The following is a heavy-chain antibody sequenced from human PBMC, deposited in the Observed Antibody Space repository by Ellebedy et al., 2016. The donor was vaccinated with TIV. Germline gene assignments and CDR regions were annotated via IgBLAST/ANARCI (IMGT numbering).Heavy chain of an antibody. J-gene: IGHJ3*02. CDR3: ARPHSRSYPYAFDI. CDR1: GISVSINY. CDR2: IDGGTSA. Sequence: PGGSLRLSCAVSGISVSINYMSWVRQAPGKGLELVSVIDGGTSAYYADSVKGRFTISRHDSKNTLYLQMNSLRAEDAAVYYCARPHSRSYPYAFDIWGQGTMVSVSS. V-gene: IGHV3-53*04. D-gene: IGHD3-10*01.